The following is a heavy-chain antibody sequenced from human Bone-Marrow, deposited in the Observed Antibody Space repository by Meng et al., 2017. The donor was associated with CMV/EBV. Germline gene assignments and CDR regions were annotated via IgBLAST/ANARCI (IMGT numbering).Heavy chain of an antibody. V-gene: IGHV1-2*02. J-gene: IGHJ6*02. CDR3: ARGGIGYYYYDMDV. CDR2: INPNGGVT. Sequence: ASVKVSCKASGYTFTGYYMHWVRQAPGQGLEWMGWINPNGGVTNYARKFQGRVTMTRDTSISTAYMELSRLRSDDTAVYYCARGGIGYYYYDMDVWGQGTRDTVSS. CDR1: GYTFTGYY. D-gene: IGHD3-10*01.